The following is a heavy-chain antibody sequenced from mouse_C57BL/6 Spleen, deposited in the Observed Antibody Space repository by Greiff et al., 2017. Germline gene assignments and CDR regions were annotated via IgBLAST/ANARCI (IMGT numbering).Heavy chain of an antibody. CDR1: GFSLSTSGMG. CDR3: TRRAPQNCCDGYVDD. V-gene: IGHV8-12*01. Sequence: QVTLKVCGPGILQSSQTLSLTCPFSGFSLSTSGMGVSWIRQPSGKGLEWLAHSYWDDDKRYNPSLKRRLTISKYTSRNQVFLKITSVDTADADKYNWTRRAPQNCCDGYVDDRGKGNTLTVSS. D-gene: IGHD1-1*01. CDR2: SYWDDDK. J-gene: IGHJ2*01.